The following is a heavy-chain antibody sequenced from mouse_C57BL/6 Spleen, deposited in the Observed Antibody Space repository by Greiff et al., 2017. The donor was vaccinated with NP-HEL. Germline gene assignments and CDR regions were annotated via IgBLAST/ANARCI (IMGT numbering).Heavy chain of an antibody. J-gene: IGHJ3*01. CDR3: ARGNDYGEAWFAY. CDR2: INPNNGGT. V-gene: IGHV1-26*01. CDR1: GYTFTDYY. D-gene: IGHD2-4*01. Sequence: EVQLQQSGPELVKPGASVKISCKASGYTFTDYYMNWVKQSHGKSLEWIGDINPNNGGTSYNQKFKGKATLTVDKSSSTAYMELRSLTSEDSAVYYCARGNDYGEAWFAYWGQGTLVTVSA.